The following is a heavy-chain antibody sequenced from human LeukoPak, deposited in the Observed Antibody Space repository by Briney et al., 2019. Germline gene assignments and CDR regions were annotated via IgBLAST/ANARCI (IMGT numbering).Heavy chain of an antibody. CDR2: ISYDGSNK. Sequence: GKSLRLSCAASGFTFSSYAMHWVRQAPGKGLEWVAVISYDGSNKYYADSVKGRFTISRDNSKNTLYLQMNSLRAEDTVVYYCARGKSGYYTSYYFDYWGQGTLVTVSS. D-gene: IGHD3-22*01. J-gene: IGHJ4*02. CDR1: GFTFSSYA. CDR3: ARGKSGYYTSYYFDY. V-gene: IGHV3-30-3*01.